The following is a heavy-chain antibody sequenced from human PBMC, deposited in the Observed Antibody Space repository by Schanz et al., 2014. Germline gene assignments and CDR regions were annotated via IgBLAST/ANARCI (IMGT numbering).Heavy chain of an antibody. CDR1: GGTFSSYS. CDR3: ARGTMPGTFDI. J-gene: IGHJ3*02. CDR2: IIPILGIA. V-gene: IGHV1-69*02. Sequence: QVQLVQSEAEVKKPGSSVKVSCKASGGTFSSYSISWVRQAPGQGLEWMGRIIPILGIANYAQKFQGRVTNTADKSTSTAYMELSSLRYEDTALYYCARGTMPGTFDIWGQGTMVTVSS. D-gene: IGHD2-2*01.